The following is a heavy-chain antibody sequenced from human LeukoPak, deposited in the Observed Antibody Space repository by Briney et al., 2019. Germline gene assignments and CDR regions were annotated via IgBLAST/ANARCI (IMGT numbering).Heavy chain of an antibody. CDR1: GYTFTSYG. CDR2: ISGHNGHT. Sequence: ASVKVSCKASGYTFTSYGINWMRQAPGQGLEWMGWISGHNGHTNYVQKMQGRVTMTTDTSTNTAYMELRNLTSDDTAVYYCARGPGIAVAGVFDYWGQGSLVTVSS. CDR3: ARGPGIAVAGVFDY. V-gene: IGHV1-18*04. D-gene: IGHD6-19*01. J-gene: IGHJ4*02.